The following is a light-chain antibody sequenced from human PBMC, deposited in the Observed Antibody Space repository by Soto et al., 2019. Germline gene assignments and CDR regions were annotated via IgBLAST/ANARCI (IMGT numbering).Light chain of an antibody. Sequence: QSALTQPPSASGSPGQSVTISCTGTSSDVGAYNYVSWYQQHPGKAPKLMIYDVSKRPSGVPYRFSGSKSGNAASLTVSGLQGEDEADYYCSSYAGNSMMFGGGTKLTVL. CDR3: SSYAGNSMM. J-gene: IGLJ3*02. CDR2: DVS. V-gene: IGLV2-8*01. CDR1: SSDVGAYNY.